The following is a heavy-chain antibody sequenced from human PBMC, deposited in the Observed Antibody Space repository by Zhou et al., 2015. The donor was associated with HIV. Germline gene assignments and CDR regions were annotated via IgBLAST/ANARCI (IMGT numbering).Heavy chain of an antibody. D-gene: IGHD1-26*01. J-gene: IGHJ4*02. CDR2: IIPILGIA. CDR3: ARREWELHRDSYFDY. V-gene: IGHV1-69*02. Sequence: QVQLVQSGAEVKKPGSSVKVSCKASGGTFSSYTISWVRQAPGQGLEWMGRIIPILGIANYAQKFQGRVTITADKSTSTAYMELSSLRSEDTAVYYCARREWELHRDSYFDYWGQGTLVTVSS. CDR1: GGTFSSYT.